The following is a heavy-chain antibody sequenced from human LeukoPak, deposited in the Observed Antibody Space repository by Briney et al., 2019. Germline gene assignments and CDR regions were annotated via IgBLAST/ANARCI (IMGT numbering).Heavy chain of an antibody. CDR3: TTSPLLYDSSGYYDY. Sequence: GGSLRLSCAASGFTFSRYWMSWVRQASGKGLEWVGRIRSKANSYATAYAASVKGRFTISRDDSKNTAYLQMNSLKTEDTAVYYCTTSPLLYDSSGYYDYWGQGTLVTVSS. CDR2: IRSKANSYAT. D-gene: IGHD3-22*01. CDR1: GFTFSRYW. J-gene: IGHJ4*02. V-gene: IGHV3-73*01.